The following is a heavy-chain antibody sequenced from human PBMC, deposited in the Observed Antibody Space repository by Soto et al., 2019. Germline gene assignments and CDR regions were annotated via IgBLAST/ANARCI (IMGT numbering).Heavy chain of an antibody. V-gene: IGHV1-69*02. J-gene: IGHJ4*02. CDR2: IFPLTDIP. CDR3: ARGPLVVLNYFES. CDR1: GGTFRNYP. Sequence: QVQLVQSGTDVKKPGSSMKVSCKASGGTFRNYPINWVRQAPGQGLEWMGSIFPLTDIPDYAQNFQARLTISADKSTSTAYMELSSLTSDDTAMYFCARGPLVVLNYFESWGQGTLVTVSS.